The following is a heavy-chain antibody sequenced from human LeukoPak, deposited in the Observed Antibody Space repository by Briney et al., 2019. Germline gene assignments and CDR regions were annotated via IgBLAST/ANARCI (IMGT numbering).Heavy chain of an antibody. V-gene: IGHV1-69*13. D-gene: IGHD2-2*01. J-gene: IGHJ6*02. Sequence: SVKVSCKASGGTFSSYAISWVRQAPGQGLEWMGGIIPIFGTANYAQKFQGRVTITADESTSTAYMELSSLRSEDTAVYYCARDCSSTSCYYGMDVWGQGTTVTVSS. CDR3: ARDCSSTSCYYGMDV. CDR2: IIPIFGTA. CDR1: GGTFSSYA.